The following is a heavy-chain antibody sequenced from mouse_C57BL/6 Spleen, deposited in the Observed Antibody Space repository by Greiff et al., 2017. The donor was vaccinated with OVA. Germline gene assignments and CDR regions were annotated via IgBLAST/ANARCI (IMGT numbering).Heavy chain of an antibody. Sequence: EVKVVESGGDLVKPGGSLKLSCAASGFTFSSYGMSWVRQTPDKRLEWVATISSGGSYTYYTDSVKGRFTISRDNAKNTLYLQMSRLKSADTAMYYCSRETAGAMDYWGQGTSVTVSS. CDR1: GFTFSSYG. CDR2: ISSGGSYT. CDR3: SRETAGAMDY. V-gene: IGHV5-6*01. J-gene: IGHJ4*01.